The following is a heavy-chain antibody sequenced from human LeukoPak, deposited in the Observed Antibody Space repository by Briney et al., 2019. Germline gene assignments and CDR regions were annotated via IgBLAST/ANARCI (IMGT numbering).Heavy chain of an antibody. D-gene: IGHD6-13*01. Sequence: KTSETLSLTCAVYGGSFSGYYWSWLRQPPGKGLEWIGEINHSGSTNYNPSLKSRATISVDTSKNQFSLKLSSVTAADTAVYYCARGSYSSSWYGLRYYYYMDVWGKGTTVTVSS. J-gene: IGHJ6*03. V-gene: IGHV4-34*01. CDR3: ARGSYSSSWYGLRYYYYMDV. CDR2: INHSGST. CDR1: GGSFSGYY.